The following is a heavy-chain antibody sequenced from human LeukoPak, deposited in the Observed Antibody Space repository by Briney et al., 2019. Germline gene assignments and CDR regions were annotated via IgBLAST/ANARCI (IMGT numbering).Heavy chain of an antibody. CDR3: ARAADYYDSSGYEPFDY. CDR1: GGSISSGGYY. D-gene: IGHD3-22*01. V-gene: IGHV4-31*03. Sequence: SETLSLTCTVSGGSISSGGYYWSWIRQYPGKGLEWIGYIYYSGSTYYNPSLKSRVTISVDTSKNQFSLKLSSVTAADTAVYYCARAADYYDSSGYEPFDYWGQGTLVTVSS. CDR2: IYYSGST. J-gene: IGHJ4*02.